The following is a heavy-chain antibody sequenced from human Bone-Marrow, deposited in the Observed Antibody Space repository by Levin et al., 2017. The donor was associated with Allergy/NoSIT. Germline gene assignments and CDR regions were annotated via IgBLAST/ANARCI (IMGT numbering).Heavy chain of an antibody. Sequence: SQTLSLTCIVSGGSINNYHWSWIRQPPGKGLEWIGYIYYSGSTNYNPSLKSRVTISVDTSKNQFSLTLNSVTAADTAVYYCARDRVLDSRGTDYYYGMAVWGQGTTVTVSS. CDR1: GGSINNYH. D-gene: IGHD3-22*01. CDR2: IYYSGST. V-gene: IGHV4-59*01. J-gene: IGHJ6*02. CDR3: ARDRVLDSRGTDYYYGMAV.